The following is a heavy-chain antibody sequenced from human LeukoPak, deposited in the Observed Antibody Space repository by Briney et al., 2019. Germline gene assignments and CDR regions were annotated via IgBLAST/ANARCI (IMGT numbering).Heavy chain of an antibody. CDR2: IYYSGST. CDR1: GGSISSYY. J-gene: IGHJ6*03. D-gene: IGHD3-22*01. Sequence: SETLSLTCTVSGGSISSYYWSWIRQPPGKGLEWIGNIYYSGSTNYNPSLKSRVTISVDTSKNQFSLKLSSVTAADTAVYYCARGQWLLANYYYYYYMDVWGKGTTVTISS. V-gene: IGHV4-59*01. CDR3: ARGQWLLANYYYYYYMDV.